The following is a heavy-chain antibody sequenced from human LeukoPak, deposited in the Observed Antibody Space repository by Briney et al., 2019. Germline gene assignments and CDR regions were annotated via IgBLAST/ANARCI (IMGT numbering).Heavy chain of an antibody. J-gene: IGHJ6*03. CDR3: AKRELGPYYYYMDV. CDR2: ISGSGGST. CDR1: GFTFSSYG. D-gene: IGHD1-26*01. V-gene: IGHV3-23*01. Sequence: PGGSLRLSCAASGFTFSSYGMSWVRQAPGKGLEWVSAISGSGGSTYYAGSVKGRFTISRDNSKNTLYLQMNSLRAEDTAVYYCAKRELGPYYYYMDVWGKGTTVTISS.